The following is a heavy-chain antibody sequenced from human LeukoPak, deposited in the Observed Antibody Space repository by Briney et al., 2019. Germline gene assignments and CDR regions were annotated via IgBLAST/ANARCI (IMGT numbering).Heavy chain of an antibody. Sequence: GGSLRLSCAASGFTFSDHYTDWVRQAPGKGLEWVARSRNKANSYTTEYAASVKGRFTISRDDSKNSLYLQMNSLKTEDTAVYYCVRVRVVTPPTAFHIWGQGTMVTVSS. CDR3: VRVRVVTPPTAFHI. D-gene: IGHD3-3*01. J-gene: IGHJ3*02. CDR1: GFTFSDHY. V-gene: IGHV3-72*01. CDR2: SRNKANSYTT.